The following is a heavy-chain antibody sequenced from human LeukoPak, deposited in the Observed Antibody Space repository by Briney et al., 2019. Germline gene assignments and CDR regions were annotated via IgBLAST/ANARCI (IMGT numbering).Heavy chain of an antibody. V-gene: IGHV4-30-4*01. CDR1: GGSISSGDYY. Sequence: SQTLSLTCTVSGGSISSGDYYWSWIRQPPGKGLEWIGYIYYSGSTYYNPSHKSRVTIAVDTSKNQFSLKLSSVTAADTAVYYCVYCDWPHGGFDYWGQGTLVTVSS. CDR2: IYYSGST. CDR3: VYCDWPHGGFDY. J-gene: IGHJ4*02. D-gene: IGHD3-9*01.